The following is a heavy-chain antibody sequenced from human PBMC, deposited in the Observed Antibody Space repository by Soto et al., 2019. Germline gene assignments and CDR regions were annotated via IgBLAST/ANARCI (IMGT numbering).Heavy chain of an antibody. V-gene: IGHV4-39*01. J-gene: IGHJ3*02. D-gene: IGHD5-18*01. CDR2: IYYIVIT. CDR1: GGSISSSIYY. Sequence: ATLSLTCPVSGGSISSSIYYWGWIRQPPGKGLDLIGGIYYIVITYYTPSLKSRVTISVDTSNKQFSLQLSYVNAADTAVYYGARAGGLHTAGALDISGQGTMHTVSS. CDR3: ARAGGLHTAGALDI.